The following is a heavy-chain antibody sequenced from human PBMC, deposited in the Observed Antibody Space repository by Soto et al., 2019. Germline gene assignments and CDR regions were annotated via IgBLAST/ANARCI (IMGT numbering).Heavy chain of an antibody. V-gene: IGHV4-4*09. CDR3: ARTLDYGHMDV. J-gene: IGHJ6*03. CDR1: GDSVRNQY. D-gene: IGHD3-16*01. CDR2: IYRSGST. Sequence: ETLSLTCTVSGDSVRNQYWSWIRRPPGRGLEWIGYIYRSGSTKYNPSLKSRLTISVDTSKNQFSLKLSSVTAADTAVYYCARTLDYGHMDVWGKGTTVTVSS.